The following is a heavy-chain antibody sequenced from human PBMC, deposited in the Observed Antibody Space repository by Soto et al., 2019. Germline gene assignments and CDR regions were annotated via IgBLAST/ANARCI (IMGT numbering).Heavy chain of an antibody. V-gene: IGHV4-30-4*01. D-gene: IGHD1-26*01. CDR1: GGSISSGDYY. CDR3: ARYRYSWSYFFDY. Sequence: PSETLSLTCTVSGGSISSGDYYWSWIRQPPGKGLEWIAYIHYSGSTYYNPSLKSRVTISVDTSKNQFSLKLSSVTAADTAVYYCARYRYSWSYFFDYWGQGILVTVSS. CDR2: IHYSGST. J-gene: IGHJ4*02.